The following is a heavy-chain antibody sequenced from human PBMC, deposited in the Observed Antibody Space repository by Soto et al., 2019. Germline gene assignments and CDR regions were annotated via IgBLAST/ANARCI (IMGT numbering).Heavy chain of an antibody. CDR3: VRAPHNNRFKFFH. J-gene: IGHJ1*01. D-gene: IGHD1-1*01. CDR2: ISAYNGTT. CDR1: GYTFTSYG. V-gene: IGHV1-18*01. Sequence: ASVKVSCKASGYTFTSYGISWVRQAPGQGLEWMGGISAYNGTTNYPQKFQGRVTITTDTSTNTVYLELNRLRSDDTAVYHCVRAPHNNRFKFFHWGQGTRVTVSS.